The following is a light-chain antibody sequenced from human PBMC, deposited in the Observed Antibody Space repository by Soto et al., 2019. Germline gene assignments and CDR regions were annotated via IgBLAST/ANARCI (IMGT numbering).Light chain of an antibody. Sequence: DIQMTQSPSTLSASVGDRVSITCRASQNINKWLAWYQQQPGKAPKLLIWEASYLSGGVPSRFSGSGSGTEFTLTISSLQPDDFATYLCQQYNGYPLTFGGGTRVEIK. CDR2: EAS. CDR3: QQYNGYPLT. CDR1: QNINKW. V-gene: IGKV1-5*03. J-gene: IGKJ4*01.